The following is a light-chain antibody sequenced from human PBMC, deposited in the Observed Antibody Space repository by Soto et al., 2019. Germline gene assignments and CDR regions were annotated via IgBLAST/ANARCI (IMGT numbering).Light chain of an antibody. J-gene: IGLJ1*01. CDR3: SSYTSSSTYV. V-gene: IGLV2-14*01. CDR1: SSDIGGYNY. Sequence: QSALTQPASVSGSPGQSITISCTGTSSDIGGYNYVSWFQQHPGKAPKLMIYEVSNRPSGVSNRFSGSKSDNKASLTISGLQAEDEADYYCSSYTSSSTYVFGTGTKLTVL. CDR2: EVS.